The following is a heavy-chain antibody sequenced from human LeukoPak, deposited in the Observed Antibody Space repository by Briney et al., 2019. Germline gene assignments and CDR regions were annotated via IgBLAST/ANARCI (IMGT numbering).Heavy chain of an antibody. CDR3: ARCTTGRTFGSLREIKRSREIDY. V-gene: IGHV3-21*01. Sequence: GSLRLSCTASGFTFGDYAMSWVRQAPGKGLEWVSSISSSSSNIYYADSVKGRFTISRDNAKNSLYLQMNSLRVEDTAVYYCARCTTGRTFGSLREIKRSREIDYWGQGTLVTVSS. J-gene: IGHJ4*02. CDR2: ISSSSSNI. D-gene: IGHD1-1*01. CDR1: GFTFGDYA.